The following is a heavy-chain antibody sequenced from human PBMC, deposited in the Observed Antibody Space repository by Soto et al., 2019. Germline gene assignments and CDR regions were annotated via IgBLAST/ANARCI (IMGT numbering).Heavy chain of an antibody. V-gene: IGHV3-53*01. CDR2: IYSGGST. J-gene: IGHJ1*01. D-gene: IGHD3-22*01. CDR1: GGSLSSSNW. CDR3: ARDRVESGYPEYFQH. Sequence: ETLSLTCAVAGGSLSSSNWGSWVRQAPGKGLEWVSVIYSGGSTYYADSVKGRFTISRDNSKNTLYLQMNSLRAEDTAVYYCARDRVESGYPEYFQHWGQGTLVTVSS.